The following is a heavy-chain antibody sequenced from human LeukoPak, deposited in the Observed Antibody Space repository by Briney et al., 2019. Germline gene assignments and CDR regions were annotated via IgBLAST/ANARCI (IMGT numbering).Heavy chain of an antibody. CDR2: ISRNSGSI. J-gene: IGHJ6*02. Sequence: GRSLRLSCAASGFTFDDYAMHWVRQAPGKGLEWVSGISRNSGSIGYADSVKGRFTISRDNAKNSLYLQMNSLRAEDTALYYCAKSAVSGDYPYYYYYGMDVWGQGTTVTVSS. V-gene: IGHV3-9*01. CDR3: AKSAVSGDYPYYYYYGMDV. D-gene: IGHD4-17*01. CDR1: GFTFDDYA.